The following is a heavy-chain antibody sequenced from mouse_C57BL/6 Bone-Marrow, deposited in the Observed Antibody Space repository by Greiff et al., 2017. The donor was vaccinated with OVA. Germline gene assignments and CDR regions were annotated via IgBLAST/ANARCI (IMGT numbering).Heavy chain of an antibody. CDR3: TRDLIYYYGSSYRWWYFDV. Sequence: EVQVVESGEGLVKPGGSLKLSCAASGFTFSSYAMSWVRQTPEKRLEWVAYISSGGDYIYYAVPVQGRFTISSDNARNTLYLQMSSLKSEDTAMYYCTRDLIYYYGSSYRWWYFDVWGTGTTVTVSS. CDR1: GFTFSSYA. V-gene: IGHV5-9-1*02. J-gene: IGHJ1*03. D-gene: IGHD1-1*01. CDR2: ISSGGDYI.